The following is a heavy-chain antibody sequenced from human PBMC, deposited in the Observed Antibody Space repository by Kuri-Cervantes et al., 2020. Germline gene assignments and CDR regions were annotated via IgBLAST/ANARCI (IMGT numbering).Heavy chain of an antibody. V-gene: IGHV1-18*01. Sequence: ASVKVSCKASGYTFTSYGISWVRQAPGQGLEGMGWISAYNGNTNYAQKLQGRVTMTTDTSTSTAYMELRSLRSDDTAVYYCARSYGEQWLGKYNWFDPWGQGTLVTVSS. CDR1: GYTFTSYG. CDR3: ARSYGEQWLGKYNWFDP. CDR2: ISAYNGNT. D-gene: IGHD6-19*01. J-gene: IGHJ5*02.